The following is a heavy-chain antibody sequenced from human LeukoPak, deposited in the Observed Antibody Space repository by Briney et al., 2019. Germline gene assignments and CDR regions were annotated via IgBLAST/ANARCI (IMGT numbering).Heavy chain of an antibody. J-gene: IGHJ3*02. Sequence: PGGSLRLSCAASGFTFSSYSMNWVRQAPGKGLEWVSSISSSSSYIYYADSVKGRFTISRDNSKNTLYLQMNSLRAEDTAVYYCAKAIWFGDRGVCEGAFDIWGQGTMVTVSS. CDR3: AKAIWFGDRGVCEGAFDI. D-gene: IGHD3-10*01. CDR1: GFTFSSYS. CDR2: ISSSSSYI. V-gene: IGHV3-21*04.